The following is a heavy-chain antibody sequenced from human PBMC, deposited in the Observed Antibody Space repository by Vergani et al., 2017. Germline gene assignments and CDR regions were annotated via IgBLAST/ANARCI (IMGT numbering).Heavy chain of an antibody. CDR3: AGSPRLVGYCSGGSCYLRNWFDP. CDR1: GGSFSGYY. V-gene: IGHV4-34*01. D-gene: IGHD2-15*01. CDR2: INHTGST. Sequence: QVQLQQWGAGLLKPSETLSLTCAVYGGSFSGYYWSWIRQPPGKGLEWIGEINHTGSTNYNPSLKSRVTISVDTSKNQFSLKLSSVTAADTAVYYCAGSPRLVGYCSGGSCYLRNWFDPWGQGTLVTVSS. J-gene: IGHJ5*02.